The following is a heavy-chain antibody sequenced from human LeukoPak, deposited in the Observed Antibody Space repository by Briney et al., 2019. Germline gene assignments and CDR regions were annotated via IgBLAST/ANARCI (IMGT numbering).Heavy chain of an antibody. CDR1: GGSISSGGYS. D-gene: IGHD3-22*01. V-gene: IGHV4-30-2*01. Sequence: PSETLSLTCAVSGGSISSGGYSWSWIRQPPGKGLEWIGYIYHSGSTYYNPSLRSRVTISLDRSKNQFSLKMSSVTAADTAVYYCARGYDSSGQTGRYYFDHWGQGTLVTVSS. J-gene: IGHJ4*02. CDR2: IYHSGST. CDR3: ARGYDSSGQTGRYYFDH.